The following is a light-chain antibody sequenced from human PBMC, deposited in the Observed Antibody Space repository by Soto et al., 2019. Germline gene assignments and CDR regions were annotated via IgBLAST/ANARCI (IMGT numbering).Light chain of an antibody. CDR2: GSS. Sequence: EIVLTQSPGTLSLSPGERATLSCRASQSVKSSYLAWYQQKPGQPPRLLIYGSSTRATGIPDRFIGSGSATDFTLTITRMEPEDFAGFYCQQYGSSPLTFGGGSKVEIK. CDR3: QQYGSSPLT. CDR1: QSVKSSY. J-gene: IGKJ4*01. V-gene: IGKV3-20*01.